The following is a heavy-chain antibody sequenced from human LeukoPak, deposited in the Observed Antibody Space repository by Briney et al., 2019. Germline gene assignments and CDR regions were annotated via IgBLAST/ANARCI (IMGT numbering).Heavy chain of an antibody. J-gene: IGHJ5*02. CDR1: GYTFANYD. Sequence: DSVKVSCKASGYTFANYDINWVRQATGQGLEWMGWMNPNSGNTGYAQKFQGRVTMTRNTSISTAYMELSSLRSEDTAVYYCARASSGWFNWFDPWGQGTLVTASS. D-gene: IGHD6-19*01. V-gene: IGHV1-8*01. CDR2: MNPNSGNT. CDR3: ARASSGWFNWFDP.